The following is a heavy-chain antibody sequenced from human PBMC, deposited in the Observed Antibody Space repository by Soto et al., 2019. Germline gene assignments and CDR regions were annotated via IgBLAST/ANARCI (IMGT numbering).Heavy chain of an antibody. CDR3: ARSCSGGSCHSAY. CDR2: ISPFTGDT. CDR1: GYSFTNYG. D-gene: IGHD2-15*01. Sequence: ASVKVSCKTSGYSFTNYGINLVRQAPGQGLEWMGWISPFTGDTHYTQSLQGRITVTTDTSTNTAYMELRSLRSADTAVYYCARSCSGGSCHSAYWGQGTLVTVSS. V-gene: IGHV1-18*04. J-gene: IGHJ4*02.